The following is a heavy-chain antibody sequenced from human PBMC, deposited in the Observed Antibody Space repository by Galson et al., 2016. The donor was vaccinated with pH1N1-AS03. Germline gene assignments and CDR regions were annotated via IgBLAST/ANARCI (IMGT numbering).Heavy chain of an antibody. CDR1: GYTFTTYG. V-gene: IGHV1-69*06. J-gene: IGHJ3*02. CDR2: IIPIFGTA. CDR3: ARPRGWSGHDAFDI. D-gene: IGHD3-3*01. Sequence: SVKVSCKAFGYTFTTYGISWVRQAPGRGLEWMGGIIPIFGTANYAQKFQGRVTITADKSTFTAYMELSSLRSEDTAVYYCARPRGWSGHDAFDIWGQGTMVTVSS.